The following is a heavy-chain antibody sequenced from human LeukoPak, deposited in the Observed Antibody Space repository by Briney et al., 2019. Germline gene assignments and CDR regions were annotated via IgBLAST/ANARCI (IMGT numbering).Heavy chain of an antibody. V-gene: IGHV3-74*01. D-gene: IGHD3-3*01. J-gene: IGHJ4*02. CDR1: GFTFSSYC. CDR2: INSNGSDT. Sequence: GGSLRLSCAASGFTFSSYCMHWVRQAPGKGLVWVSSINSNGSDTKYADSVKGRFTISRDNAKNTLYLQMNSLRAEDTAWYYCTGGPLEWESPVDYWGQGTLVTASS. CDR3: TGGPLEWESPVDY.